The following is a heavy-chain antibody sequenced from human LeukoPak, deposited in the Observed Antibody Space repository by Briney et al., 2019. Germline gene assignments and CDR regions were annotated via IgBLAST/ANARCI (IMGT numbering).Heavy chain of an antibody. D-gene: IGHD6-19*01. V-gene: IGHV3-9*01. CDR1: GFTFSSYA. Sequence: GGSLRLSCAASGFTFSSYAMSWVRQAPGKGLEWVSGISWNSGSIGYADSVKGRFTISRDNAKNSLYLQMNSLRAEDTALYYCAKETGIAVAGMSHDAFDIWGQGTMVTVSS. CDR3: AKETGIAVAGMSHDAFDI. J-gene: IGHJ3*02. CDR2: ISWNSGSI.